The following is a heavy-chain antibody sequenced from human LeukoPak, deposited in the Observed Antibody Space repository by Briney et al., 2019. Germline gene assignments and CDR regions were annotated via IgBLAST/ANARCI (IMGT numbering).Heavy chain of an antibody. J-gene: IGHJ5*02. CDR3: ARGGARSFAP. V-gene: IGHV1-8*01. D-gene: IGHD1-26*01. CDR2: MNPNSGKT. CDR1: GYTFTAYE. Sequence: ASVKVSCRTSGYTFTAYEIHWVRQATGQGLEWMGWMNPNSGKTGYEQKFQGRVTMTRDTSMTTAHMELSSLRFEDTATYYCARGGARSFAPWGQGTLVTVSS.